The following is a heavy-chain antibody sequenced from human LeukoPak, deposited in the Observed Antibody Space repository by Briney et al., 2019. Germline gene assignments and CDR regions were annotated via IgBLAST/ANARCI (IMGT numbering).Heavy chain of an antibody. CDR2: IYTSRTT. V-gene: IGHV4-4*07. D-gene: IGHD2-21*01. CDR3: ARLVRGSASYFDH. J-gene: IGHJ4*02. CDR1: GGSISGHH. Sequence: PSETLSLTCTVSGGSISGHHWSWIRQAPGKGLEWIGRIYTSRTTNYNPSLASRVTMSIDTSKNQFSLKLTSVTAADTAVYYCARLVRGSASYFDHWGQGTPVTVSS.